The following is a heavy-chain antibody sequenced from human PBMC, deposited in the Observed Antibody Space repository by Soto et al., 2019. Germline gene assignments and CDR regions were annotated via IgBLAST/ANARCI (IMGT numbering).Heavy chain of an antibody. CDR2: IYYSGST. V-gene: IGHV4-39*01. CDR1: GGSISSSSYY. J-gene: IGHJ6*03. CDR3: ARHQDIVVVPAAIFQDYYYYYYMDV. D-gene: IGHD2-2*01. Sequence: SETLSLTCTVSGGSISSSSYYWGWIRQPPGKGLEWIGSIYYSGSTYYNPSLKSRVTISVDTSKNQFSLKLSSVTAADTAVYYCARHQDIVVVPAAIFQDYYYYYYMDVWGKGTTVTVSS.